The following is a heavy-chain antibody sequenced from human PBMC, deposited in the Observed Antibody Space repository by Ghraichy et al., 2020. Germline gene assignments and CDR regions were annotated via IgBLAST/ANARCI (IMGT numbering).Heavy chain of an antibody. CDR2: TYYRSKWKN. CDR3: AREAGKPYYFDL. V-gene: IGHV6-1*01. J-gene: IGHJ2*01. CDR1: GDSVSSDSAA. D-gene: IGHD6-19*01. Sequence: SETLSLTCAISGDSVSSDSAAWNWIRQSPSRGLEWLGRTYYRSKWKNDYALSVRSRITINPDTSMNQFSLELNSMTPEDTAVYYCAREAGKPYYFDLWGRGTLVTVSS.